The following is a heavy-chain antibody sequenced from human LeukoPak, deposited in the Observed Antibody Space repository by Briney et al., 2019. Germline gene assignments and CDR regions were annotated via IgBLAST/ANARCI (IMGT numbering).Heavy chain of an antibody. D-gene: IGHD5-24*01. Sequence: GASVKVSCKASGYTFTSYDINWARQATGQGLEWMGWMNPNSGDTGYAQKFQGRVTMTRNTSISTAYMELSSLRSEDTAVYYCARGPNWDGYNSWGQGTLVTVSS. V-gene: IGHV1-8*01. CDR2: MNPNSGDT. CDR1: GYTFTSYD. CDR3: ARGPNWDGYNS. J-gene: IGHJ5*02.